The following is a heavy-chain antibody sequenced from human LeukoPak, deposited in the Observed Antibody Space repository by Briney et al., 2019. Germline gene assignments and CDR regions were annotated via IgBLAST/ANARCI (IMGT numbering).Heavy chain of an antibody. J-gene: IGHJ6*02. CDR2: IIPIFGTA. V-gene: IGHV1-69*05. Sequence: GSSVKVSCKASGGTFSNYAISWVRQAPGQGLGWMGGIIPIFGTANYAQKFQGRVTITRDTSASTAYMELSSLRSEGTAVYYCARERSTMVRGVIIWYGMDVWGQGTTVTVSS. CDR1: GGTFSNYA. D-gene: IGHD3-10*01. CDR3: ARERSTMVRGVIIWYGMDV.